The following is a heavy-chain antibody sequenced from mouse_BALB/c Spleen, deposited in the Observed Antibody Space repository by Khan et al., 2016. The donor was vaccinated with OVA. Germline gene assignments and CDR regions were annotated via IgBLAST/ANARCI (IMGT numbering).Heavy chain of an antibody. CDR1: GFAFSRYW. CDR3: GSSRKFYFYY. J-gene: IGHJ2*01. V-gene: IGHV4-1*02. CDR2: ISRDSSTI. D-gene: IGHD1-1*01. Sequence: EVQLLESGGGLVQPGGSLKLSCAASGFAFSRYWMSWVRQAPGKGIEWIGDISRDSSTINYTPSLKDKFIISRDKAKNQLYLQMSKVRSEDTARYYCGSSRKFYFYYWGQGTTLTVSS.